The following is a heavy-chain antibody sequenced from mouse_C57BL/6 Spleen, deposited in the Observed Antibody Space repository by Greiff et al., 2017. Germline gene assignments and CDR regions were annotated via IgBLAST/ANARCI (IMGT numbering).Heavy chain of an antibody. D-gene: IGHD1-1*01. CDR3: TTPYYYGWYFDV. CDR2: IDPEDGDT. Sequence: EVQLQQSGAELVRPGASVKLSCTASGFNIKDYYMHWVKQRPEQGLEWIGRIDPEDGDTEYAPKFQGKATMTADPSSNTAYLQLSSLTSEDTAVYYCTTPYYYGWYFDVWGTGTTVTVSS. V-gene: IGHV14-1*01. CDR1: GFNIKDYY. J-gene: IGHJ1*03.